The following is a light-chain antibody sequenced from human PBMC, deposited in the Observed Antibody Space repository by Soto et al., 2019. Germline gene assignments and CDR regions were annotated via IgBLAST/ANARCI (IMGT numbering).Light chain of an antibody. CDR2: DAS. CDR1: QDITNY. V-gene: IGKV1-33*01. J-gene: IGKJ2*02. Sequence: IQMTQSPSSLSASVGDRVTITCQASQDITNYLIWYQQKPGKAPKVLIYDASSLGTGVSSRFSGSGSGTHFTLTISSLQPEDIATYYCQHFDSVPCTFGQGTKLEIK. CDR3: QHFDSVPCT.